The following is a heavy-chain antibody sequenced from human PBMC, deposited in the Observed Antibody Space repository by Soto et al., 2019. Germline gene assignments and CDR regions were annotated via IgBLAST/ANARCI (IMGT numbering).Heavy chain of an antibody. D-gene: IGHD3-22*01. CDR3: ATRPRYYYDSSGYS. V-gene: IGHV4-31*03. J-gene: IGHJ5*02. CDR1: GSSIISGGYC. Sequence: PSETLSLTCTVSGSSIISGGYCCSCMGQHPGNGLEWIGYIYYSGSTYYNPSLKSRVTISVDTSKNQFSLKLSSVTAADTAVYYCATRPRYYYDSSGYSWGQGTLATVSS. CDR2: IYYSGST.